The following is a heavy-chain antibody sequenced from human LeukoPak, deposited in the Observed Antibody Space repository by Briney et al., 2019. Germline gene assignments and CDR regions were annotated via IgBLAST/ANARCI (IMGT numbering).Heavy chain of an antibody. J-gene: IGHJ5*02. CDR3: ASYFWSGYYGGWFDP. CDR2: ISSSGSTI. CDR1: GFTFSSYG. Sequence: GGSLRLSCEASGFTFSSYGMNWVRQAPGKGLEWDSYISSSGSTIYYADSVKGRFTISRDNAKNSLYLQMNSLRAEDTAVYYCASYFWSGYYGGWFDPWGQGTLVTVSS. V-gene: IGHV3-48*03. D-gene: IGHD3-3*01.